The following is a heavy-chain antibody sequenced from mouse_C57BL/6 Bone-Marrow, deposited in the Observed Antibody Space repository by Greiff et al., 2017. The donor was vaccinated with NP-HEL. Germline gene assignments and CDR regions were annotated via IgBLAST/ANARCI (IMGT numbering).Heavy chain of an antibody. CDR1: GYTFTSYG. D-gene: IGHD1-1*01. J-gene: IGHJ2*01. CDR3: ARETRYYFDY. V-gene: IGHV1-81*01. CDR2: IYPRSGNT. Sequence: LEESGAELARPGASVKLSCKASGYTFTSYGISWVKQRTGQGLEWIGEIYPRSGNTYYNEKFKGKATLTADKSSSTAYMELRSLTSEDSAVYFCARETRYYFDYWGQGTTLTVSS.